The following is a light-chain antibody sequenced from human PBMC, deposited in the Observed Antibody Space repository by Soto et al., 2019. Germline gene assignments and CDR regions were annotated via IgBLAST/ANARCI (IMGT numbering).Light chain of an antibody. CDR2: TAS. CDR1: QNITRN. CDR3: QQSFNTPFT. V-gene: IGKV1-39*01. J-gene: IGKJ3*01. Sequence: DIQMTQSPSSLSASVGDRVTITRRASQNITRNLNWYQQKPGKAPKLLIYTASNFQSGVPSRFSGSGSGTDFTLTISSLQFEDFATYYCQQSFNTPFTFGPGTIVDI.